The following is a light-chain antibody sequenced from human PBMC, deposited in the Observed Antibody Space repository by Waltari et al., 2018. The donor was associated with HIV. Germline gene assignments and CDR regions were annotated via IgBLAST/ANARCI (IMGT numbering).Light chain of an antibody. Sequence: QSALTQPASVSGSHGQSITISCTGSSSDVGSYNLVSWYQQQPGEAPKLMIYEGSNRPSGISNRFSGSKSGNTASLTISGLQAEDEADYYCCSYAGSSNWVFGGGTKLTVL. V-gene: IGLV2-23*01. J-gene: IGLJ3*02. CDR3: CSYAGSSNWV. CDR1: SSDVGSYNL. CDR2: EGS.